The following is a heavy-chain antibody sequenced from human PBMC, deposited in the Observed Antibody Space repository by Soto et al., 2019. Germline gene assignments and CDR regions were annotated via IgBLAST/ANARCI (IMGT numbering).Heavy chain of an antibody. D-gene: IGHD6-6*01. CDR1: GFTFNTYS. CDR2: ISSGSSTK. CDR3: ARRARPDFYYMDV. Sequence: GGSLRLSCAASGFTFNTYSMDWVRQAPGKGLEWVSYISSGSSTKYYADSVKGRFTISRDNAKNSLYLQMGSLRPEDMAVYYCARRARPDFYYMDVWGKGTTVTVSS. J-gene: IGHJ6*03. V-gene: IGHV3-48*01.